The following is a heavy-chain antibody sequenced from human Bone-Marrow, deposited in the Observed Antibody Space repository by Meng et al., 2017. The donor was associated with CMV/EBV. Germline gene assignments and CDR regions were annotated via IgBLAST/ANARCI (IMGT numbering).Heavy chain of an antibody. CDR2: INHSGST. D-gene: IGHD3-3*01. Sequence: SETLSLTCTVSGGSISSSSYYWSWIRQPPGKGLEWIGEINHSGSTNYNPSLKSRVTISVDTSKNQFSLKLSSVTAADTAVYYCARGWRITIFGVVFYYYGMDVWGQGTTVTVSS. J-gene: IGHJ6*02. V-gene: IGHV4-39*07. CDR3: ARGWRITIFGVVFYYYGMDV. CDR1: GGSISSSSYY.